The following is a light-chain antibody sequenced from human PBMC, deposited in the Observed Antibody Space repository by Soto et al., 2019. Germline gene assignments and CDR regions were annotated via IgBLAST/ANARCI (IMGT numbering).Light chain of an antibody. CDR3: QQYNTYPYT. V-gene: IGKV1-5*01. Sequence: DIQMTQSPSTLSASVGDRVTITCRASQSVTNWLAWYQQKPGKAPNLLIYGASRLQSGIPSRFSGSGSGTEFTLTISSLQPDDFATYYCQQYNTYPYTFGQGTKVDIK. J-gene: IGKJ2*01. CDR2: GAS. CDR1: QSVTNW.